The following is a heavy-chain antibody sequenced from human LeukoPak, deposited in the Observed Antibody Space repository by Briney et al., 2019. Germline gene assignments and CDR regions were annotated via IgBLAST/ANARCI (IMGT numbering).Heavy chain of an antibody. V-gene: IGHV4-59*01. D-gene: IGHD5-24*01. Sequence: PSETLSLTCTVSGASISSYYWSWLRQPPGKGLEYIGYTHYSGSTNYNPSLKSRVTISLDTSGNQFSLKLSSVTAADTAVYYCAREGLRDGYNPYTFDYWGQGTLVTVSS. CDR2: THYSGST. J-gene: IGHJ4*02. CDR1: GASISSYY. CDR3: AREGLRDGYNPYTFDY.